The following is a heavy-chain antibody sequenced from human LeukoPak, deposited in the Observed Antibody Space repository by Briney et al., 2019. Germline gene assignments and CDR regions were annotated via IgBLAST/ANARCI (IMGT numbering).Heavy chain of an antibody. CDR2: INHSGST. D-gene: IGHD6-19*01. Sequence: PSETLSLTCAVYGGSFSGYYWSWIRQPPGKGLEWIGEINHSGSTNYNPSLKSRVTISVDTSKNQFSLKLSSVTAADTAVYYCARRKRGIAVAGTGSWFDPWGQGTLVTVSS. V-gene: IGHV4-34*01. J-gene: IGHJ5*02. CDR3: ARRKRGIAVAGTGSWFDP. CDR1: GGSFSGYY.